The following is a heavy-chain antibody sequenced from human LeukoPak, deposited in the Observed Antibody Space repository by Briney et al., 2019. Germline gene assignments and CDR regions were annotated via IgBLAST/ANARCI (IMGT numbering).Heavy chain of an antibody. CDR1: GGSFSGYY. Sequence: SETLSLTCAVYGGSFSGYYWSWIRQPPGKGLEWIGEINHSGSTNYNPSLKSRVTISVDTSKNQFALKLSSVTAADTAVYYCARGPYYWGQGTLVTVSS. V-gene: IGHV4-34*01. CDR3: ARGPYY. CDR2: INHSGST. J-gene: IGHJ4*02.